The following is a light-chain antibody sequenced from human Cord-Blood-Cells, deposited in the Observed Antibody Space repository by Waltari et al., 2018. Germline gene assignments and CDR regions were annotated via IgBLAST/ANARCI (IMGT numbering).Light chain of an antibody. J-gene: IGKJ3*01. CDR3: QQYNNWSIT. Sequence: EIVMTQSPATLSVSPGERATLSCRASQSVSSNLAWYQQKPGQAPRLLIYGASTRATGIPARFSGSGSGTEFTLTISSLQSEDFAVYHCQQYNNWSITFGPGTKVDIK. CDR1: QSVSSN. V-gene: IGKV3-15*01. CDR2: GAS.